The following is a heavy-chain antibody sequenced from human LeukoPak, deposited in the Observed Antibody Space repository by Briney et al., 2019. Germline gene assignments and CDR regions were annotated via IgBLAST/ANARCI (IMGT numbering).Heavy chain of an antibody. CDR2: TCYRSKWYN. J-gene: IGHJ4*02. D-gene: IGHD3-22*01. V-gene: IGHV6-1*01. CDR3: ARERDDYYDSSGYYPSGYFDY. CDR1: GDSVSNKNTA. Sequence: SQTLSLTCGISGDSVSNKNTAWNWIRQSPSRGLEWLGRTCYRSKWYNDYAVSVKSRITINPDTSKNQFSLQLNSVTPEDTAVYYCARERDDYYDSSGYYPSGYFDYWGQGTLVTVSS.